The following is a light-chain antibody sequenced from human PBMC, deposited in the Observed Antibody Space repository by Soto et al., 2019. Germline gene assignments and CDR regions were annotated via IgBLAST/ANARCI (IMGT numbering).Light chain of an antibody. CDR2: NAS. Sequence: EIVLTQSPATLSLSPGERAILSCRASQSVSTFLAWFQQKPGQPPRLLIYNASNRTTGIPARFSGSGSGTDFTPTISSLEPEDFAVYYCQQRGDWPPITFGQGTRLEI. J-gene: IGKJ5*01. CDR1: QSVSTF. CDR3: QQRGDWPPIT. V-gene: IGKV3-11*01.